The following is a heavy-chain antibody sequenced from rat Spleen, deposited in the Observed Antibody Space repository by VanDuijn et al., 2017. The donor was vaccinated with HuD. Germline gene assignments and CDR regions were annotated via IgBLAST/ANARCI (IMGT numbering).Heavy chain of an antibody. J-gene: IGHJ2*01. Sequence: EVQLVESGGGLVQPGRSLKLSCVASGFTFSDYGMNWIRQAPGTGLEWVAYISSSSGTIDYADTVKGRFTISRDNAKNTLYLQLSSLRSEDTALYYCARRGVYYGLLRGYFDYWGQGVMVTVSS. CDR1: GFTFSDYG. D-gene: IGHD1-6*01. V-gene: IGHV5-34*01. CDR2: ISSSSGTI. CDR3: ARRGVYYGLLRGYFDY.